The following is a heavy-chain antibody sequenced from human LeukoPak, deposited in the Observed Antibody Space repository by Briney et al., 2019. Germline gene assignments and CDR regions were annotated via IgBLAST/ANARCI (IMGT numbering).Heavy chain of an antibody. CDR2: IYHSGST. CDR3: ARAAFGGVIVN. CDR1: GGSISSGGYS. D-gene: IGHD3-16*02. Sequence: SETLSLTCAVSGGSISSGGYSWSWIRQPPGKGLEWIGYIYHSGSTYYNPSLKSRVTISVDRPKNQFSLKLSSVTAADTAVYYCARAAFGGVIVNWGQGTLVTVSS. V-gene: IGHV4-30-2*01. J-gene: IGHJ4*02.